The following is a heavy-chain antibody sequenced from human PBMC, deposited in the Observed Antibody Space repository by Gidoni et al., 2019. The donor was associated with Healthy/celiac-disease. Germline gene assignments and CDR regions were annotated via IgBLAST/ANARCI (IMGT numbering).Heavy chain of an antibody. Sequence: EVQLVESGGGLVKPGGSLRLSCAASGFTFSSYSMNWVRQAPGKGLEWVSSISSSSSYIYYADSVKGRFTISRDNAKNSLYLQMNSLRAEDTAVYYCARGIAARPRSWYFDLWGRGTLVTVSS. J-gene: IGHJ2*01. CDR2: ISSSSSYI. D-gene: IGHD6-6*01. CDR3: ARGIAARPRSWYFDL. V-gene: IGHV3-21*01. CDR1: GFTFSSYS.